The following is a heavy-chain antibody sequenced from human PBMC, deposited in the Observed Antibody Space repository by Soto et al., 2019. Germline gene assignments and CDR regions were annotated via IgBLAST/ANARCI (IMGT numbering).Heavy chain of an antibody. CDR1: GGSISSSSYY. J-gene: IGHJ6*03. V-gene: IGHV4-39*07. Sequence: SETLSLTCTVSGGSISSSSYYWGWIRQPPGKGLEWIGSIYYSGSTYYNPSLKSRVTISVDTSKNQFSLKLSSVTAADTAVYYCARAPVDPVTTAYYYYMDVWGKGTTVTVSS. CDR2: IYYSGST. CDR3: ARAPVDPVTTAYYYYMDV. D-gene: IGHD4-4*01.